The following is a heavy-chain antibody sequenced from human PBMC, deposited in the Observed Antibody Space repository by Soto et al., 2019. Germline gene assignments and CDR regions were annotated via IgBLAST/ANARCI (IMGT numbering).Heavy chain of an antibody. V-gene: IGHV3-30-3*01. CDR3: ARDSVRDGYNTPRFDY. CDR2: ISYDGSNK. J-gene: IGHJ4*02. D-gene: IGHD5-12*01. CDR1: GFTFSSYA. Sequence: VQLLESGGGLVQPGGSLRLSCAASGFTFSSYAMHWVRQAPGKGLEWVAVISYDGSNKYYADSVKGRFTISRDNSKNTLYLQMNSLRAEDTAVYYCARDSVRDGYNTPRFDYWGQGTLVTVSS.